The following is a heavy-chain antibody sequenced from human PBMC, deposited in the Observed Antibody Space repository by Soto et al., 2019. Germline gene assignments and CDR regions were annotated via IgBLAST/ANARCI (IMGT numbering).Heavy chain of an antibody. J-gene: IGHJ4*02. Sequence: PSETLSITCTFSGFSISSVGDYWRWFRQQPGKGLEWIGYIYNSGRTYYNPTLKRRVTMSVDTPKNQCSMKLISVTASDAAVSYCAREPLTWGQGTLLTVSS. CDR3: AREPLT. CDR2: IYNSGRT. V-gene: IGHV4-31*03. CDR1: GFSISSVGDY.